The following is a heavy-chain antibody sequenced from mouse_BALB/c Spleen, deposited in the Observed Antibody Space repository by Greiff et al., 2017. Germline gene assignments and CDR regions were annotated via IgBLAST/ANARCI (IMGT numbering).Heavy chain of an antibody. Sequence: EVQGVESGGGLVKPGGSLKLSCAASGFTFSSYAMSWVRQTPEKRLEWVASISSGGSTYYPDSVKGRFTISRDNARNILYLQMSSLRSEDTAMYYCARDGSSYKDYAMDYWGQGTSVTVSS. CDR2: ISSGGST. CDR1: GFTFSSYA. D-gene: IGHD1-1*01. V-gene: IGHV5-6-5*01. J-gene: IGHJ4*01. CDR3: ARDGSSYKDYAMDY.